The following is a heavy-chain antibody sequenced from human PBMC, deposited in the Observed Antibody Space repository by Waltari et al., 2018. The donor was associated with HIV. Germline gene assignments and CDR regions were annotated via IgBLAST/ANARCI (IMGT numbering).Heavy chain of an antibody. CDR2: INAGNGDA. Sequence: QVQFVQSGAEVKKPGASVKISCKASGYTFTTYAIHWVRQAPGERLEWMGWINAGNGDAIYAQGFQGRVTITRDTAATTAYMEVSSLRSEDTAVYYCASNPRDCAHNTCYDPSFDYWGQGTLVTVSS. V-gene: IGHV1-3*01. J-gene: IGHJ4*02. CDR3: ASNPRDCAHNTCYDPSFDY. CDR1: GYTFTTYA. D-gene: IGHD2-2*01.